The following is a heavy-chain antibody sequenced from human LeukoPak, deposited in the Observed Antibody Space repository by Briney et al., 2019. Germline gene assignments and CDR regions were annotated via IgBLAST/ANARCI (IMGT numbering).Heavy chain of an antibody. V-gene: IGHV4-30-4*01. J-gene: IGHJ5*02. Sequence: PSQTLSLTCTVSGGSISSGDYYWSWIRQPPGKGLEWIAYMYYSGSTYYNPSLKSRVTISADTSKNQLSLKLSSVTAADTAVCYCARPYYYDSRIDPWGQGILVTVSS. D-gene: IGHD3-22*01. CDR3: ARPYYYDSRIDP. CDR2: MYYSGST. CDR1: GGSISSGDYY.